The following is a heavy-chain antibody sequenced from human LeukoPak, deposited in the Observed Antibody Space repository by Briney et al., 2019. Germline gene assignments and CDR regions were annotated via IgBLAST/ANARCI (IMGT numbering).Heavy chain of an antibody. V-gene: IGHV6-1*01. D-gene: IGHD6-13*01. Sequence: SQPLSLTCAISGDSVSSNSAAWNWIRQSPSRGLEWLGRTYYRSKWYNDYAVSVKSRITINPDTSKNQFSLQLNSVTPEDTAVYYCARDPTPGYSSSWYFDLWGCGTLVTVSS. CDR3: ARDPTPGYSSSWYFDL. CDR2: TYYRSKWYN. CDR1: GDSVSSNSAA. J-gene: IGHJ2*01.